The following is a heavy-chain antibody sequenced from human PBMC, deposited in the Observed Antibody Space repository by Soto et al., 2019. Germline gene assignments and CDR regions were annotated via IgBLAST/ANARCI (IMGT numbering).Heavy chain of an antibody. V-gene: IGHV1-3*01. CDR2: INAGNGNT. CDR3: TTSLELPLGTDI. D-gene: IGHD1-26*01. CDR1: GYTFTNYA. Sequence: GASVKVSCKASGYTFTNYAMHWVRQAPGQRLEWMGWINAGNGNTKYSQKFQGRLTLTGDTSTDTVYMDLSRLRPEDTAVYYCTTSLELPLGTDIWGQGTTVTVSS. J-gene: IGHJ6*02.